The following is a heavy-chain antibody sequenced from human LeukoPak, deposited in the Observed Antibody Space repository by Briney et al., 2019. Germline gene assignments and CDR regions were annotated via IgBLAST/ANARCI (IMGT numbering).Heavy chain of an antibody. CDR2: IFYSGST. J-gene: IGHJ5*02. V-gene: IGHV4-39*07. CDR3: ARAKNCSGGSCYSPDWFDP. D-gene: IGHD2-15*01. CDR1: GGSISTSNYY. Sequence: SETLSLTCTVSGGSISTSNYYWGWIRQPPGKGLEWIGNIFYSGSTYYSPSLRSRVTISLDTSRNQFSLKLNSVTAADTAVYYCARAKNCSGGSCYSPDWFDPWGQGTLVTVSS.